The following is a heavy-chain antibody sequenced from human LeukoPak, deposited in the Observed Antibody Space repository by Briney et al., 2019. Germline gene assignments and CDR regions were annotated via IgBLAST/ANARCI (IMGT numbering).Heavy chain of an antibody. CDR2: IIPIFGIA. V-gene: IGHV1-69*04. CDR3: ARVDDSSGYYSR. CDR1: GGTFSSYA. D-gene: IGHD3-22*01. Sequence: SVKVSCKASGGTFSSYAISWVRQAPGQGLEWMGRIIPIFGIANYAQKFQGRVTITADKSASTAYMELSSLRSEDTAVYYCARVDDSSGYYSRWGQGTLVTVSS. J-gene: IGHJ4*02.